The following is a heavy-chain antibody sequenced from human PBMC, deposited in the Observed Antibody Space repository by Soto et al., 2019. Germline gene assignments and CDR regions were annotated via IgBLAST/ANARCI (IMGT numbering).Heavy chain of an antibody. CDR1: GGSISSGGYS. V-gene: IGHV4-30-2*01. CDR2: IYHSGST. CDR3: ARVRSSSWYDNDWFDP. J-gene: IGHJ5*02. Sequence: SETLSLTCAVSGGSISSGGYSWSWIRQPPGKGLEWIGYIYHSGSTYYNPSLKSRVTISVDRSKNQFSLKLSSVTAADTAVYYCARVRSSSWYDNDWFDPWGQGTLVTVSS. D-gene: IGHD6-13*01.